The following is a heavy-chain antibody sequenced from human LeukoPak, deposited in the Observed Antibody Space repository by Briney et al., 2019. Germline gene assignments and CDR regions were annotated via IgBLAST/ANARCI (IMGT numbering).Heavy chain of an antibody. CDR3: ARHPRGYSYGYWN. D-gene: IGHD5-18*01. CDR1: GGSTSGYY. Sequence: SETLSLTCTVSGGSTSGYYWGWIRQPPGKGLEWIGSIYYGGSTYDNPSLKSRVTISVDTSKNQFSLKLSSVTAADSAVYYCARHPRGYSYGYWNWGQGTLVTVSS. J-gene: IGHJ4*02. V-gene: IGHV4-39*01. CDR2: IYYGGST.